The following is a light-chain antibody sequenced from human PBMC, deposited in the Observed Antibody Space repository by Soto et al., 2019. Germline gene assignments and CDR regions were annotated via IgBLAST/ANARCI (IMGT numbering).Light chain of an antibody. CDR2: EVS. Sequence: QSALTQPASVSGSPGQSVTISCTGTSSDVGGYNYVSWYQQDPGKAPKLMIYEVSNRPSGVYNRFSGSKSGNTASLTISGLQAEDEADYYCSAYTSSSTLVFGTGTKLTVL. CDR3: SAYTSSSTLV. CDR1: SSDVGGYNY. V-gene: IGLV2-14*01. J-gene: IGLJ1*01.